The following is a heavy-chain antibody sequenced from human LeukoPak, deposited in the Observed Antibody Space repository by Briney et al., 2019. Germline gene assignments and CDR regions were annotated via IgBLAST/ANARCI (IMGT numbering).Heavy chain of an antibody. CDR1: GFTFSSYA. D-gene: IGHD6-6*01. CDR3: ATGGVYSSSPLDY. Sequence: GGSLRLSCAASGFTFSSYAMSWVRHAPGKGLEGVSAISGSGGSTYYADSVKGRFTISRDNSKNTLYLQMNSLRAEDTAVYYCATGGVYSSSPLDYWGQGTLVTVSS. J-gene: IGHJ4*02. V-gene: IGHV3-23*01. CDR2: ISGSGGST.